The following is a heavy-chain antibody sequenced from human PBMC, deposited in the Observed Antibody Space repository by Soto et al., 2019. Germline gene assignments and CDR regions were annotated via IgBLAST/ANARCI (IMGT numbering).Heavy chain of an antibody. CDR1: GGSISSGGYY. D-gene: IGHD2-21*01. CDR3: GGEFDPLCF. CDR2: IYYSGST. V-gene: IGHV4-31*03. Sequence: SETLSLTCTVSGGSISSGGYYWSWIRQHPGKGLEWIGYIYYSGSTYYNPSLKSRVTISVDTSKNQFSLQLSSVTAADTAVYLWGGEFDPLCFRGQGTLVTVSS. J-gene: IGHJ4*02.